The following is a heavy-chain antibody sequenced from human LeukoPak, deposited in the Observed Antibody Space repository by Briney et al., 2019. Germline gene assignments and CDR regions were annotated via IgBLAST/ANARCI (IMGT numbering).Heavy chain of an antibody. CDR3: AKAPRRGIVVVITTYFDY. D-gene: IGHD3-22*01. V-gene: IGHV3-7*01. Sequence: GGSLRLSCAASGFTFSSYWMSWVRQAPGKGLEWVANKKQDGREKYYVDSVKGRFTISRDNAKNSLYLQMNSLRAEDTAVYYCAKAPRRGIVVVITTYFDYWGQGTLVTVSS. J-gene: IGHJ4*02. CDR1: GFTFSSYW. CDR2: KKQDGREK.